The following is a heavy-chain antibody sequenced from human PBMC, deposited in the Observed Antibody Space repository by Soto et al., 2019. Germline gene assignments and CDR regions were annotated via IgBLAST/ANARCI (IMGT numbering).Heavy chain of an antibody. CDR2: ISYDGSNK. CDR3: AKGLGGSYDATYGMDV. J-gene: IGHJ6*02. D-gene: IGHD1-26*01. V-gene: IGHV3-30*18. CDR1: GFTFSSYG. Sequence: HPGGSLRLSCAASGFTFSSYGMHWVRQAPGKGLEWVAVISYDGSNKYYADSVKGRFTISRDNSKNTLYLQMNSLRAEDTAVYYCAKGLGGSYDATYGMDVWGQGTTVTVSS.